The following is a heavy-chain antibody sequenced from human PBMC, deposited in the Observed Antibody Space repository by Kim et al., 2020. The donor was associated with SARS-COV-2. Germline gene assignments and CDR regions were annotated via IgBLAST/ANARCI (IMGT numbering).Heavy chain of an antibody. J-gene: IGHJ6*02. CDR1: GYTFTSYY. V-gene: IGHV1-46*01. Sequence: ASVKVSCKASGYTFTSYYMHWVRQAPGQGLEWMGIINPSGGSTSYAQKFQGRVTMTRDTSTSTVYMELSSLRSEDTAVYYCARGGRDYGVTKAYYYYGMDVWGQGTTVTVSS. CDR3: ARGGRDYGVTKAYYYYGMDV. CDR2: INPSGGST. D-gene: IGHD4-17*01.